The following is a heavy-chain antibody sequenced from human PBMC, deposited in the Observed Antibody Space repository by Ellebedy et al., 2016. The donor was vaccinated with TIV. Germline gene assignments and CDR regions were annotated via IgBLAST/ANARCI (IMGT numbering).Heavy chain of an antibody. CDR3: ARARGGAAGTGWWFDP. J-gene: IGHJ5*02. CDR2: ISGSGGST. D-gene: IGHD6-13*01. V-gene: IGHV3-21*01. CDR1: GFTFSSYS. Sequence: GGSLRLSCAASGFTFSSYSMNWVRQAPGKGLEWVSAISGSGGSTYYADSVKGRFTISRYNAKNSLYLQMNSLRAEDTAVYYCARARGGAAGTGWWFDPWGQGTLVTVSS.